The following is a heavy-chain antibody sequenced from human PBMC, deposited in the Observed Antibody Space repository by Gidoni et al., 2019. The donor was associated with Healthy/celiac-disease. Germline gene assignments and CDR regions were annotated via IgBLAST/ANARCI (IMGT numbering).Heavy chain of an antibody. V-gene: IGHV1-69*02. CDR2: IIPILGIA. J-gene: IGHJ3*02. CDR3: ARVGITMVQGRAGAFDI. CDR1: GGTFSSYT. Sequence: EVKKPGSSVQVSCKASGGTFSSYTISWVRQAPGQGLEWMGRIIPILGIANYAQKFQGRVTITADKSTSTAYMELRSLRSEDTAVYYCARVGITMVQGRAGAFDIWGQGTMVTVAS. D-gene: IGHD3-10*01.